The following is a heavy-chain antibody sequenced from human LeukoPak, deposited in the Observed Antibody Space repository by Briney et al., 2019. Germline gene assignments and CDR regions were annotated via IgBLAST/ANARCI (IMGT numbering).Heavy chain of an antibody. CDR1: GFIFSDYD. CDR3: ARKTRDGYNYVDY. J-gene: IGHJ4*02. D-gene: IGHD5-24*01. Sequence: GGSLRLSCAASGFIFSDYDMSWIRQAPGKGLEWVSDISSSGSSIYYTDSVKGRFTISRDNAKNSLYLQMNSLRAEDTAVYYCARKTRDGYNYVDYWGQGTLVTVSS. V-gene: IGHV3-11*04. CDR2: ISSSGSSI.